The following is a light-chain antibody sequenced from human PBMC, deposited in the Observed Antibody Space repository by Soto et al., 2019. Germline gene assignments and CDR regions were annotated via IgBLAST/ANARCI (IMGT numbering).Light chain of an antibody. CDR1: QNIHSY. J-gene: IGKJ3*01. Sequence: DIQMTQSPSSLSAAVGDRVTITCRASQNIHSYLNWYQHKPGKAPKLLIYGASNLQSGVPSRLSGSGSGTDFTLTISGLQREDFASYYCQQSYSTPFAFGPGTKLDVE. CDR3: QQSYSTPFA. CDR2: GAS. V-gene: IGKV1-39*01.